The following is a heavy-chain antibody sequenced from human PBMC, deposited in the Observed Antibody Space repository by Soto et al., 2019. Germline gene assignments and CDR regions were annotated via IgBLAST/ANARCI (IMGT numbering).Heavy chain of an antibody. CDR2: ISSSSTYI. J-gene: IGHJ2*01. CDR1: GFALSGYT. CDR3: ASYYGDFVDLYFDL. D-gene: IGHD4-17*01. V-gene: IGHV3-21*01. Sequence: EEQLVESGGGLVKPGGSLRLSCAASGFALSGYTLNWVRQAPGKGLEWVSSISSSSTYIYYADSVRGRFTISRDNAQNSLFLQMNSLRVEDTAVYYCASYYGDFVDLYFDLWGRGTLVTV.